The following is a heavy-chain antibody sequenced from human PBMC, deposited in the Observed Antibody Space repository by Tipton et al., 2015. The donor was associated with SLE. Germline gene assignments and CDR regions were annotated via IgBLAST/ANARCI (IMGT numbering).Heavy chain of an antibody. Sequence: TLSLTCAVYGGSFSGYYWSWIRQPPGKGLEWIGEINHSGSTNYNPSLKSRITISVDTSKNQFSLKLSSVTAADTAVYYCAIEMSAYDFWSGGDRYYYRDVWGKGTTVTVSS. CDR2: INHSGST. CDR3: AIEMSAYDFWSGGDRYYYRDV. D-gene: IGHD3-3*01. J-gene: IGHJ6*03. CDR1: GGSFSGYY. V-gene: IGHV4-34*01.